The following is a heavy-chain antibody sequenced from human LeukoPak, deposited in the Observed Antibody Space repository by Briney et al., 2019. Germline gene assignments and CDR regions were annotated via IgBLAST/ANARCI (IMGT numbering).Heavy chain of an antibody. V-gene: IGHV3-7*01. CDR1: GFTFSTYW. CDR2: IRQDGSEK. CDR3: ARDSAGNDY. D-gene: IGHD6-13*01. Sequence: GGSLRLSCAASGFTFSTYWMSWVRQAPGKGLEWVANIRQDGSEKYYVDSVKGRFTISRDNAKNSLYLQVNSLRAEDTAMYYCARDSAGNDYWGQGTLVTVSS. J-gene: IGHJ4*02.